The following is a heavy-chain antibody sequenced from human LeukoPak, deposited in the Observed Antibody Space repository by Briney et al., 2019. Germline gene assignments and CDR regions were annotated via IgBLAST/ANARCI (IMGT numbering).Heavy chain of an antibody. D-gene: IGHD5-24*01. V-gene: IGHV3-23*01. CDR2: IGDSGRST. Sequence: PGGSLRLSCAASGFTFSSYGMSWVRQAPGKGLEWVSTIGDSGRSTYYPDSVKGRFTISRDNSKNTLYLQMISLRAEDTAVYYCAKRGDGYNRYYLDFWGQGTLVTVSS. CDR1: GFTFSSYG. CDR3: AKRGDGYNRYYLDF. J-gene: IGHJ4*02.